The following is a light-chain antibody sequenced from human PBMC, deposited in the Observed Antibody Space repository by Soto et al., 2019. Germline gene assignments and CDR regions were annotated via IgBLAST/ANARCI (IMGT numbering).Light chain of an antibody. CDR1: QSVLYSSNNKNY. Sequence: DIVMTQSPDSLAVSLGERATINCKSSQSVLYSSNNKNYLAWYQQKPGQPPKLLIYWASTRESGVPDRFSGSGSGTDFTLTISSQQAEDVAVYYCQQYYSTPCTFGQGTKLEIK. CDR3: QQYYSTPCT. V-gene: IGKV4-1*01. CDR2: WAS. J-gene: IGKJ2*02.